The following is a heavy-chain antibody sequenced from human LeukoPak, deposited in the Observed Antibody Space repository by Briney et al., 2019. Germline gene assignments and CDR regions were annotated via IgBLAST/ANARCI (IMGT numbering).Heavy chain of an antibody. CDR1: GFTFSSYW. D-gene: IGHD1-26*01. J-gene: IGHJ4*02. Sequence: GSLRLSCAASGFTFSSYWMSWVRQAPGKGLEWVANIDQDGSEKYFMDSVKGRFTISRDNAKKSLYLQMNSLRAEDTALYYCASGGIYYGAAFDFWGQGTLVTVSS. V-gene: IGHV3-7*03. CDR2: IDQDGSEK. CDR3: ASGGIYYGAAFDF.